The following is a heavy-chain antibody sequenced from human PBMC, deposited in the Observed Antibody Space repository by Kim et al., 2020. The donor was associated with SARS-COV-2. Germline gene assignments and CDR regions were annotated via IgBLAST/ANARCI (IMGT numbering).Heavy chain of an antibody. J-gene: IGHJ3*02. D-gene: IGHD3-22*01. CDR3: AKDYYDSSGYYDAFDI. Sequence: GGSLRLSCAASGFTFSSYAMSWVRQAPGKGLEWVSAISGSGGSTYYADSVKGRFTISRDNSKNTLYLQMNSLRAEDTAVYYCAKDYYDSSGYYDAFDIWGQGTMVTVSS. CDR1: GFTFSSYA. V-gene: IGHV3-23*01. CDR2: ISGSGGST.